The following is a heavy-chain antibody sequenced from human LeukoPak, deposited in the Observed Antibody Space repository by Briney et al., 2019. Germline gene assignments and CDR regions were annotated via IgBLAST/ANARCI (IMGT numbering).Heavy chain of an antibody. Sequence: SEPLSLTCIVSCDSISADICYCGWIREPPGKGLAWIGTSFNGGNTYYNPSLKSRVTIPSDASKNQFSLTLTSVTAEDTAVYYCATTSGYRNYYYYYVDVWGPGTTVTVPS. V-gene: IGHV4-39*01. J-gene: IGHJ6*03. CDR3: ATTSGYRNYYYYYVDV. CDR1: CDSISADICY. CDR2: SFNGGNT. D-gene: IGHD3-3*01.